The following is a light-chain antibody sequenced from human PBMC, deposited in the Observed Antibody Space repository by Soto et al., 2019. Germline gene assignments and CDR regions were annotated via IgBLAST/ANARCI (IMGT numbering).Light chain of an antibody. Sequence: DIQMTQSPSSLSASVGDRVTITCLASRTISTYLNWYQQKPGKAPRLLIYDASSLLSGVPSRFSGSGSGTDFTLTIASLQPEDFSTYYCQQSDSTPYTFGQGTKVDIK. V-gene: IGKV1-39*01. CDR2: DAS. CDR1: RTISTY. J-gene: IGKJ2*01. CDR3: QQSDSTPYT.